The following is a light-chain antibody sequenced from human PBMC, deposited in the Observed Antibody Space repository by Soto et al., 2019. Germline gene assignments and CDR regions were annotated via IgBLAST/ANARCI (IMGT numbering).Light chain of an antibody. Sequence: DIQMTQSPSTLSASVGDRVTITCRASQSISSWLAWYQQKPGKAPKLLIYKASSLESGVPSRFSGSGSGTEFTLTISSVQPDDFATYYCQQYNNYPWTFGQGTKVDIK. V-gene: IGKV1-5*03. CDR3: QQYNNYPWT. CDR2: KAS. CDR1: QSISSW. J-gene: IGKJ1*01.